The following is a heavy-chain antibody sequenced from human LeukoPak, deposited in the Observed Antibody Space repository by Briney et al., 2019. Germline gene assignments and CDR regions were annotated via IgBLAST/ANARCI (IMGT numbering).Heavy chain of an antibody. J-gene: IGHJ4*02. CDR2: IKSKADGGTT. CDR1: GITFSSAW. V-gene: IGHV3-15*01. Sequence: GGSLRLSCVASGITFSSAWMSWVRQAPGKGLEWVGRIKSKADGGTTDYAAPVKGRFNISRDDSKDTLHLQMNSLKIEDTAVYYCITSITVTGLFDYWGQGTLVTVSS. D-gene: IGHD4-17*01. CDR3: ITSITVTGLFDY.